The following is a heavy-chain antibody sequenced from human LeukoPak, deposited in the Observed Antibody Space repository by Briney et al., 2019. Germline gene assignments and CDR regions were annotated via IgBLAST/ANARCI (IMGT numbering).Heavy chain of an antibody. D-gene: IGHD2-2*01. J-gene: IGHJ5*02. CDR3: ARDPRWLTPDCTSTSCYENYFDP. CDR2: IYHSGSV. V-gene: IGHV4-38-2*02. Sequence: SETLSLTCVVSGYSISSGYQWAWIRQSPGKGLGWIGIIYHSGSVLYNPSLKSRVTISVETSKNQFSLNLYSVTAADTAVYYCARDPRWLTPDCTSTSCYENYFDPWGQGTLVTVSS. CDR1: GYSISSGYQ.